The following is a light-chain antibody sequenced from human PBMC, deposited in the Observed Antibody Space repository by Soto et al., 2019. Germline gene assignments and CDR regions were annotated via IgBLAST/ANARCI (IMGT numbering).Light chain of an antibody. CDR3: RQSYSTPVT. CDR2: AAS. CDR1: QSISSY. J-gene: IGKJ1*01. Sequence: IQMPQSPSSLSAAVGDSVTITWRASQSISSYLNWYQQIPGKAAKLLIYAASSLLSGVPLRLSGSGSGTDFTLTICSLQPEDFATYYCRQSYSTPVTFGHGTKVDIK. V-gene: IGKV1-39*01.